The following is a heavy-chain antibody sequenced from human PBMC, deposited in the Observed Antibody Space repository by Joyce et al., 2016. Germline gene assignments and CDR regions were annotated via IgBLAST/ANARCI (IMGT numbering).Heavy chain of an antibody. CDR1: GYRLTSYW. CDR3: GRYQKPELVDF. J-gene: IGHJ4*02. CDR2: IYPGDSDT. D-gene: IGHD1-14*01. V-gene: IGHV5-51*01. Sequence: EVQLVQSGAEAKKPGESLKISCKVSGYRLTSYWIGWVRQFPGKGLECMGIIYPGDSDTKYSPSFHGRVTFSVDTSISTAYLHWSSLKASDTAMYYCGRYQKPELVDFWGQGTLVTVSS.